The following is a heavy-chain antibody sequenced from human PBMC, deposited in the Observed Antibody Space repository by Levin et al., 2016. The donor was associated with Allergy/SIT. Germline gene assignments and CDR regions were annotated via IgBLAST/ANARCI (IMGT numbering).Heavy chain of an antibody. J-gene: IGHJ4*02. CDR2: INPSGGST. Sequence: ASVKVSCKASGFTFTNYYIHWVRQAPGQGLEWMGMINPSGGSTTYAQKFQGRVTMTRDASASTVYMALSSLRSADTAVYYCARDYFPTEDPARQPHYWGQGTLVTVSS. CDR1: GFTFTNYY. CDR3: ARDYFPTEDPARQPHY. V-gene: IGHV1-46*03. D-gene: IGHD4-11*01.